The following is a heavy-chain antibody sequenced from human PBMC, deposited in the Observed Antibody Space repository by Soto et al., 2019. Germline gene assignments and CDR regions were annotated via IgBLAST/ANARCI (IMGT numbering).Heavy chain of an antibody. Sequence: SETLSLTCAVSSGSISSSNWWSWVRQPPGKGLEWIGEIYHSRSTNYNPSLKSRVTISVDKSKNQFSLKLSSVTAADTAVYYCARVIEGYSTSPLYYYYYMDVWGKGTTVTVS. CDR3: ARVIEGYSTSPLYYYYYMDV. D-gene: IGHD5-18*01. V-gene: IGHV4-4*02. J-gene: IGHJ6*03. CDR2: IYHSRST. CDR1: SGSISSSNW.